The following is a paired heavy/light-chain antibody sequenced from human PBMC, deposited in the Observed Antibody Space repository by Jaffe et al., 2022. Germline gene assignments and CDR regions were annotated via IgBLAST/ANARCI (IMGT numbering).Light chain of an antibody. Sequence: QSVLTQPPSASGTPGQRVTISCSGSSSNIGNNYVYWYHQIPGTAPKLLIYRNNQRPSGVPDRFSGSKSGTSASLAISGLRSEDEADYYCATWDDSLSGVVFGGGTKVTVL. CDR2: RNN. J-gene: IGLJ2*01. CDR3: ATWDDSLSGVV. V-gene: IGLV1-47*01. CDR1: SSNIGNNY.
Heavy chain of an antibody. V-gene: IGHV3-49*04. D-gene: IGHD6-6*01. CDR1: GFTFGDYA. CDR2: IRSTAYGGTT. Sequence: EVQLVESGGGLVQPGRSLRLSCTASGFTFGDYAMNWVRQAPGKGLEWVALIRSTAYGGTTEYAASVKGRFIISRDDSKRIAYLQMNSLKTEDTAVYHCTRASIAAFLGSDYWGQGTLVTVSS. CDR3: TRASIAAFLGSDY. J-gene: IGHJ4*02.